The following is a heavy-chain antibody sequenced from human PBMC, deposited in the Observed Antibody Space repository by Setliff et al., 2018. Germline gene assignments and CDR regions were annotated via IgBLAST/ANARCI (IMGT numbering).Heavy chain of an antibody. CDR2: IYTSGST. D-gene: IGHD1-1*01. CDR3: ARYLQLSSWFDP. J-gene: IGHJ5*02. V-gene: IGHV4-61*02. CDR1: GGSISSGSYY. Sequence: PSETLSLTCTVSGGSISSGSYYWSWIRQPAGKGLEWIGRIYTSGSTNYNPSLKSRVTISVDTSKDQFSLKLSSVTAADTAVYYCARYLQLSSWFDPWGQGTLVTVSS.